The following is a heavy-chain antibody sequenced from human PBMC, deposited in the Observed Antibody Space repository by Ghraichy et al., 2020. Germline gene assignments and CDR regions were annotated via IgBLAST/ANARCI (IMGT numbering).Heavy chain of an antibody. CDR1: GFTFTSYA. V-gene: IGHV3-23*01. J-gene: IGHJ4*02. D-gene: IGHD5-12*01. CDR2: ISGSGAST. CDR3: AKGGSGYAYSG. Sequence: GGYLRLSCAASGFTFTSYAMNWVRQAPGKGLEWVSTISGSGASTYYADSVKGRFTISRDNSKNALYLQMNSLRAEDTAVYHCAKGGSGYAYSGWGQGTLVTVSS.